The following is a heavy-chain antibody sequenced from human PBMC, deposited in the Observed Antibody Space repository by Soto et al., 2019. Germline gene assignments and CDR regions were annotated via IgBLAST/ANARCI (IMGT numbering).Heavy chain of an antibody. Sequence: PGGSLRLSCAAYGFTFSSYWMHWVRQAPGKGLVWVSRINGGGSITSYADSVKGRFTISRDNAKNTLYLQMNSLRAEDTAVYYCTRETTQTGALDYWGRGTLVTVSS. CDR2: INGGGSIT. V-gene: IGHV3-74*01. CDR3: TRETTQTGALDY. J-gene: IGHJ4*02. D-gene: IGHD4-17*01. CDR1: GFTFSSYW.